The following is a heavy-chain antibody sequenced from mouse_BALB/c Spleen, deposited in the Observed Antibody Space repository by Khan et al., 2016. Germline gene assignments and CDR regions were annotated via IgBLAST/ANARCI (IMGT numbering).Heavy chain of an antibody. J-gene: IGHJ3*01. CDR1: GFTFSNYW. CDR2: IRLKSNNYAT. V-gene: IGHV6-6*02. CDR3: TTGFAY. Sequence: EVKLEVSGGGLVQPGGSMKLSCVASGFTFSNYWMNWVRQSPEKGLEWVAEIRLKSNNYATHYAESVKGRFTISRDDSKSSVYPQMNNLRAEDTGIYYCTTGFAYWGQGTLVTVSA.